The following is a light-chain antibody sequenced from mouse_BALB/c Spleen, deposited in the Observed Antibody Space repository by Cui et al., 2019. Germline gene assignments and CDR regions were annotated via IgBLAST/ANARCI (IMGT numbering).Light chain of an antibody. CDR3: QQCGSNPLT. CDR2: LTS. J-gene: IGKJ5*01. CDR1: SIVSY. V-gene: IGKV4-68*01. Sequence: IVITKSQALMSASPGEKVTMTCSASSIVSYLYWYQQKPSSSPKPLIYLTSNLASGVPARFSGSGSGSSYSLTISSMESEDSATYYCQQCGSNPLTFGAGTKLELK.